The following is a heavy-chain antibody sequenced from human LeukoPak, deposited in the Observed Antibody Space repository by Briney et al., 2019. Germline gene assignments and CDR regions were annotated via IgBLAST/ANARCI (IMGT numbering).Heavy chain of an antibody. V-gene: IGHV3-53*01. J-gene: IGHJ3*02. CDR1: GFIVSSNY. CDR3: ARGRVTSFEI. D-gene: IGHD4-17*01. Sequence: GGSLRLSCAASGFIVSSNYMSWVRRAPGKGLEWVSVIYSGGTTYYADSVKGRFTISRDNSNNTLYLQMNSLIAEDPAVNYCARGRVTSFEIWGQGPMVTVSS. CDR2: IYSGGTT.